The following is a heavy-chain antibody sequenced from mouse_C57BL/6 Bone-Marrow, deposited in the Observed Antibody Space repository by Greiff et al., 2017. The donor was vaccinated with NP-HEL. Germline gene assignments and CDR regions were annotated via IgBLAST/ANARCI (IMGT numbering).Heavy chain of an antibody. J-gene: IGHJ4*01. D-gene: IGHD1-1*01. CDR2: IYPRSGNT. V-gene: IGHV1-81*01. Sequence: LEESGAELARPGASVKLSCKASGYTFTSYGISWVKQRTGQGLEWIGEIYPRSGNTYYNEKFKGKATRTADKSSSTAYMELRSLTAEDSAVYFCARECSWDAMDYWGQGTSVTVSS. CDR1: GYTFTSYG. CDR3: ARECSWDAMDY.